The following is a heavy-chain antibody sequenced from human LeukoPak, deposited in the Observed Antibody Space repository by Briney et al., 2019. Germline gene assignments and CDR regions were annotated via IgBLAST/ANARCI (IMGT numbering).Heavy chain of an antibody. J-gene: IGHJ4*02. V-gene: IGHV4-4*07. CDR2: IYTSGST. CDR3: ARERLVRGVIEGLDY. Sequence: SETLSLTCTVSGGSISSYYWSWIRQPAGKGPEWIGRIYTSGSTNYNPSLKSRVTMSVDTSKNQFSLKLSSVTAADTAVYYCARERLVRGVIEGLDYWGQGTLVTVSS. D-gene: IGHD3-10*01. CDR1: GGSISSYY.